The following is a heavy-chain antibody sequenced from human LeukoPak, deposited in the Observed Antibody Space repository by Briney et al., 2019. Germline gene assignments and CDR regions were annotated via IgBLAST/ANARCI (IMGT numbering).Heavy chain of an antibody. Sequence: PGGSLRLSCAASGFTFSSYAMHWVRQAPGKGLEWVAVISYDGRDKYYADSVKGRFTISRDNSKNTLYLQMNSVRAEDTAVFYCARPYSSGWYGDLDYWGQGTLVTVSS. J-gene: IGHJ4*02. CDR1: GFTFSSYA. CDR2: ISYDGRDK. CDR3: ARPYSSGWYGDLDY. D-gene: IGHD6-19*01. V-gene: IGHV3-30*04.